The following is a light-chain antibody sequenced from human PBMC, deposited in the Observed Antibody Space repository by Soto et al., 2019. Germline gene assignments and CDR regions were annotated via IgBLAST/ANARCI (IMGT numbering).Light chain of an antibody. CDR1: SSNIGRYS. V-gene: IGLV1-44*01. CDR3: AAWDDSLNGPVV. Sequence: QSVLTQPPSASGTPGQRVTISCSGASSNIGRYSVNWYQHLPGTAPKLLIYSSNQRPSGVPDRFSGSKSGTSASLAISGLQSEDEADYSCAAWDDSLNGPVVFGGGTKLTVL. CDR2: SSN. J-gene: IGLJ2*01.